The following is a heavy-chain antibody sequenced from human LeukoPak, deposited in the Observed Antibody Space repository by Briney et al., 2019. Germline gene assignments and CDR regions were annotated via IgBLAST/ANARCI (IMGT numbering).Heavy chain of an antibody. CDR1: GFTFSSYS. D-gene: IGHD3-10*01. CDR2: ISSSSSDI. J-gene: IGHJ4*02. CDR3: ARAKLYYGSGSPPFDY. V-gene: IGHV3-21*01. Sequence: GGSLRLSCAASGFTFSSYSMNWVRQAPGKGLEWVSFISSSSSDINYADSVKGRFTISRDNAKNSLYLQMNSLRAEDTAVYYCARAKLYYGSGSPPFDYWGQGTLVTVSS.